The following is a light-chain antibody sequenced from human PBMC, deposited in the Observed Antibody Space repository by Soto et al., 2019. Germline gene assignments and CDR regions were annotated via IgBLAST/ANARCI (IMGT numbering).Light chain of an antibody. V-gene: IGKV4-1*01. CDR3: QPHYSDPLT. CDR1: QSVLYSSKNKNS. Sequence: DIVMTQSPDSLAVSLGERATINCKSSQSVLYSSKNKNSLVWYQQKPGQPPKLLIYWASTRESGVPDRCSGRGSGTDFTRTISSLQAEDVEVYYCQPHYSDPLTFGGGTKVEIK. J-gene: IGKJ4*01. CDR2: WAS.